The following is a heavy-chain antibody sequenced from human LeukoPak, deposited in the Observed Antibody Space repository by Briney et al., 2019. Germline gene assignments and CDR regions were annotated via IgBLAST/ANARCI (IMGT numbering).Heavy chain of an antibody. CDR2: IYRSGST. CDR1: GASISSSDSY. J-gene: IGHJ6*02. CDR3: ARHVQDLGIKV. V-gene: IGHV4-39*01. Sequence: SETLSLTCTVSGASISSSDSYWSWIRQPPGKGLEWIGSIYRSGSTSYNPSLMSRVTVSEDTSKNHFSLKLSSVTAADTAVYYCARHVQDLGIKVWGQGTTVTVSS.